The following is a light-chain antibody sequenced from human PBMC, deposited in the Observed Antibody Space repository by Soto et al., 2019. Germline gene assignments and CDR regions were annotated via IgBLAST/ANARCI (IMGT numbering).Light chain of an antibody. CDR3: LQYNSYALT. J-gene: IGKJ1*01. CDR1: QGVRND. V-gene: IGKV1-17*01. Sequence: DIQMTQSPSSLSASVGDRVTITCRASQGVRNDLGWYQQKPGKAPERLIYDASSLQSGVPSRFNGSGYGTEFTLTNSRLQPEDFATYFCLQYNSYALTFGQGKKVDIQ. CDR2: DAS.